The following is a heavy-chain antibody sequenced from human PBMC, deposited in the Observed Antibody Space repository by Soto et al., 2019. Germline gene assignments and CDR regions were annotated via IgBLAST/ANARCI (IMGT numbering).Heavy chain of an antibody. V-gene: IGHV3-30*18. J-gene: IGHJ6*02. Sequence: GGSLRLSCAVSGFTFSSYVMHWVRQAPGKGLEWVAVISYDGSNKYYADSVKGRFTISRDNSKNTLYLQMNSLRAEDTAVYYCAKLNLIDGMDVWGQGTTVTVSS. CDR2: ISYDGSNK. CDR1: GFTFSSYV. CDR3: AKLNLIDGMDV.